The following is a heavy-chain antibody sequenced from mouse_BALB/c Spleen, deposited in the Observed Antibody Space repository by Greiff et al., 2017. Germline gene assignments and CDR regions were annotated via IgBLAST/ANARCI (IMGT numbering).Heavy chain of an antibody. J-gene: IGHJ3*01. CDR3: ARGGPYGNPWFAY. CDR1: GFTFSDYY. V-gene: IGHV5-4*02. Sequence: EVKLVESGGGLVKPGGSLKLSCAASGFTFSDYYMYWVRQTPEKRLEWVATISDGGSYTYYPDSVKGRFTISRDNAKNNLYLQMSSLKSEDTAMYYCARGGPYGNPWFAYWGQGTLVTVSA. CDR2: ISDGGSYT. D-gene: IGHD2-10*02.